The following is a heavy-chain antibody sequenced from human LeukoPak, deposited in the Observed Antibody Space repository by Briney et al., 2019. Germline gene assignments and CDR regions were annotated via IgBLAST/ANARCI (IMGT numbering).Heavy chain of an antibody. J-gene: IGHJ5*02. CDR3: AREALNYYDSSGYYSNWFDP. CDR1: GYTFTGYY. D-gene: IGHD3-22*01. V-gene: IGHV1-2*02. Sequence: ASVKVSXKASGYTFTGYYMRWVRQAPGQGLEWMGWINPNSGGTNYAQKSQGRVAMTRDTSISTAYMELSRLRSDDTAVYYCAREALNYYDSSGYYSNWFDPWGQRTLVTVSS. CDR2: INPNSGGT.